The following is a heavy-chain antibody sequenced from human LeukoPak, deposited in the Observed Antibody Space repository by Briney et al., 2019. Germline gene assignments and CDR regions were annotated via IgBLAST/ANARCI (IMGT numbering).Heavy chain of an antibody. CDR1: GFTFSSYA. CDR2: IRYDGSDK. Sequence: GGSLRLSCAASGFTFSSYAMHWVRQAPGKGLEWVAFIRYDGSDKYYGDSVKGRFTISRDNSKNTLYLQMNSLRPEDTAVYYCAKDTGSGSYSIYTYYFDYWGQGTLVTVSS. V-gene: IGHV3-30*02. J-gene: IGHJ4*02. D-gene: IGHD3-10*01. CDR3: AKDTGSGSYSIYTYYFDY.